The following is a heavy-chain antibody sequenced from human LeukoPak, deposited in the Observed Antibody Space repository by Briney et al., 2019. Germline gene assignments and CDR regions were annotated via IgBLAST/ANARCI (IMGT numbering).Heavy chain of an antibody. Sequence: ASVKVSCKASGYTFTIYAMHWVRQAPGQRLEWMGWINAGNGNTKYSQKFQGRVTITRDTSASTAYMELSSLRSEDTAVYYCARRPDDDAFDIWGQGTMVTVSS. D-gene: IGHD1-1*01. V-gene: IGHV1-3*01. CDR3: ARRPDDDAFDI. CDR1: GYTFTIYA. CDR2: INAGNGNT. J-gene: IGHJ3*02.